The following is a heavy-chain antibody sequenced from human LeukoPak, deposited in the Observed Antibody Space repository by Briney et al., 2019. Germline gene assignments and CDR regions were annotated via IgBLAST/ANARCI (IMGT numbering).Heavy chain of an antibody. J-gene: IGHJ5*02. Sequence: PSETLSLTCAVSGGSISSSNWWSWVRQPPGKGLEWIGEIYHSGSTNYNPSLKSRVTISVDTSKNQFSLKLSSVTAADTAVYYCARSPVLVVVAATKARWFDPWGQGTLVTVSS. V-gene: IGHV4-4*02. CDR1: GGSISSSNW. D-gene: IGHD2-15*01. CDR2: IYHSGST. CDR3: ARSPVLVVVAATKARWFDP.